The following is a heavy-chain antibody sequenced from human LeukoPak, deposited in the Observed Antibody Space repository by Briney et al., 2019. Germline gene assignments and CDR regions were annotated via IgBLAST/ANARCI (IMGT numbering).Heavy chain of an antibody. CDR1: GGSISSYY. V-gene: IGHV4-59*12. CDR2: IYYSGST. D-gene: IGHD3-22*01. Sequence: SETLSLTCTVSGGSISSYYWSWIRQPPGKGLEWIGYIYYSGSTNYNPSLKSRVTISVDTSKNQFSLKLSSVTAADTAVYYCARDAIYDSHPGWAFDIWGQGTMVTVSS. J-gene: IGHJ3*02. CDR3: ARDAIYDSHPGWAFDI.